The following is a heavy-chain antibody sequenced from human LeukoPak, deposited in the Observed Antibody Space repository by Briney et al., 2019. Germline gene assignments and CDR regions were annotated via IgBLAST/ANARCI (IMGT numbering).Heavy chain of an antibody. J-gene: IGHJ5*02. V-gene: IGHV1-18*01. CDR1: GYTFTSYG. Sequence: GASVKVSCKASGYTFTSYGINWVRQAPGQGLEWMGWISAYNGNTNYAQKFQGRVTMTTDTSTSTAYMELRSLRSDDTAVYYCARGGSSWYRPRSAWFDPWGQGTLVTVSS. CDR2: ISAYNGNT. CDR3: ARGGSSWYRPRSAWFDP. D-gene: IGHD6-13*01.